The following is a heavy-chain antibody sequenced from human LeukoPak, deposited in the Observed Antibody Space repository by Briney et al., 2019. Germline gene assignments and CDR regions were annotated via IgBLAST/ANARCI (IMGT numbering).Heavy chain of an antibody. Sequence: GGSLRLSCAASGFTFSSYAMHWVRQAPGKGLEWVAVISYDGSNKYYADSVKGRFTISRDNSKNTLYLQMNSLRAEDTDVYYCAKDAHDYSNHRWFDPWGQGTLVTVSS. V-gene: IGHV3-30*04. CDR3: AKDAHDYSNHRWFDP. CDR1: GFTFSSYA. J-gene: IGHJ5*02. D-gene: IGHD4-11*01. CDR2: ISYDGSNK.